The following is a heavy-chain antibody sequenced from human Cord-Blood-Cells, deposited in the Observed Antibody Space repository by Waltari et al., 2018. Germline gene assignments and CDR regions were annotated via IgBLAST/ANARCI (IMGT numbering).Heavy chain of an antibody. J-gene: IGHJ4*02. CDR2: INPNSGGT. Sequence: QVQLVQSGAAVKKPGASVTVSCKASGYTFTGYVIHWGRQAPRQGLEWMGWINPNSGGTNYAQKFQGRVTMTRDTSISTAYMELSRLRSDDTAVYYCARGRAVPAAIGYWGQGTLVTVSS. CDR1: GYTFTGYV. CDR3: ARGRAVPAAIGY. D-gene: IGHD2-2*01. V-gene: IGHV1-2*02.